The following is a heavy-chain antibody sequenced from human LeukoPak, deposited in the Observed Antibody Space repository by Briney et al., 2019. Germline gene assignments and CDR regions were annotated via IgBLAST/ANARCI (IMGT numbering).Heavy chain of an antibody. CDR1: GGSISSYY. V-gene: IGHV4-34*01. J-gene: IGHJ4*02. CDR3: AMTRYYYGSGSYNY. D-gene: IGHD3-10*01. CDR2: INHSGST. Sequence: SETLSLTCTVSGGSISSYYWSWIRQPPGKGLEWIGEINHSGSTNYNPSPKSRVTISVDTSKNQFSLKLSSVTAADTAVYYCAMTRYYYGSGSYNYWGQGTLVTVSS.